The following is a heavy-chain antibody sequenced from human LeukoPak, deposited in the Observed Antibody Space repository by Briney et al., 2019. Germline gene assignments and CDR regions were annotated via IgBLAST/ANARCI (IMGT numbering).Heavy chain of an antibody. CDR1: GFTLSNTW. D-gene: IGHD3-16*01. CDR3: ARISPSNWFDP. V-gene: IGHV3-11*03. J-gene: IGHJ5*02. CDR2: ISTTSDYT. Sequence: PGGSLRLSCAASGFTLSNTWMNWVRQAPGKGLEWVSYISTTSDYTNYADSVKGRFTISRDNAKNSLYLQMNSLRAEDTAVYYCARISPSNWFDPWGQGTLVTVSS.